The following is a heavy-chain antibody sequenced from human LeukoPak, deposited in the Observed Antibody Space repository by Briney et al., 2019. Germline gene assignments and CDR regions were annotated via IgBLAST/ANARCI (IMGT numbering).Heavy chain of an antibody. Sequence: GVLRLSCAASGFTFSSYSMNWVRQAPGKGLEWVSSISSSSSYIYYADSVKGRFTISRDNAKNSLYLQMNSLRAEDTAVYYCARVGPFLVVPAAIRLDAFDIWGQGTMVTVSS. V-gene: IGHV3-21*01. CDR2: ISSSSSYI. CDR1: GFTFSSYS. J-gene: IGHJ3*02. D-gene: IGHD2-2*01. CDR3: ARVGPFLVVPAAIRLDAFDI.